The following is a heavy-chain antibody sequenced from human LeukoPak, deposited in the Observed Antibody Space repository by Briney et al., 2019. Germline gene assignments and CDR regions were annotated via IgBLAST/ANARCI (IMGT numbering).Heavy chain of an antibody. D-gene: IGHD6-19*01. CDR3: ARDVGVAGPYYYGMDV. CDR2: IIPIFGTA. V-gene: IGHV1-69*13. J-gene: IGHJ6*04. Sequence: ASVKVSCKASGGTFSSYAISWVRQAPGQGLKWMGGIIPIFGTANYAQKFQGRVTITADESTSTAYMELSSLRSEDTAVYYCARDVGVAGPYYYGMDVWGKGTTVTVSS. CDR1: GGTFSSYA.